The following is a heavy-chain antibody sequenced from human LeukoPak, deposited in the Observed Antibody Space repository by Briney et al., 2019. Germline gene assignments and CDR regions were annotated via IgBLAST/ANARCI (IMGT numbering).Heavy chain of an antibody. CDR2: IYYSGTS. D-gene: IGHD4-17*01. V-gene: IGHV4-59*01. J-gene: IGHJ3*02. Sequence: PSETLSLTCTVSGGSISNYYWSWFRQPPGKGLEWIGYIYYSGTSNYSPSLYSRVTMSVDTSKNQFSLKLTSVTAADTAVYYCARGANFGDSGLDAFDIWGQGTMVTVSS. CDR3: ARGANFGDSGLDAFDI. CDR1: GGSISNYY.